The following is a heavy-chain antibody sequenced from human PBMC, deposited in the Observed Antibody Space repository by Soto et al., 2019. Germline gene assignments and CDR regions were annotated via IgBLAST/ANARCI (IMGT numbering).Heavy chain of an antibody. V-gene: IGHV1-2*02. Sequence: GASVKVSCKASGYTFSGYYIHWLRQAPGQGLEWMGWINPNSGGTNYAQKFQGRVTVTRDTPTSTAYMELSRLTSDDTDVYYCARSLTEGYCTISGCYTRPLYGMDVWGQGTTVTVSS. D-gene: IGHD2-2*02. CDR3: ARSLTEGYCTISGCYTRPLYGMDV. CDR2: INPNSGGT. J-gene: IGHJ6*02. CDR1: GYTFSGYY.